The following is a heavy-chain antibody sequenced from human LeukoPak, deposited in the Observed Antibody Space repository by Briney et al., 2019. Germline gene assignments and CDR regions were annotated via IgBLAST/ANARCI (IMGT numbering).Heavy chain of an antibody. CDR3: ARLHYSKDGISRPSMDV. J-gene: IGHJ6*03. CDR2: IYYTGTT. V-gene: IGHV4-59*08. Sequence: PSETLSLTCTVSGGSITTYYWSWVRQPPGKRLEWMGYIYYTGTTNYNPSFKSRVTISVDTSKNQFSLRVNSVTDADTAVYYCARLHYSKDGISRPSMDVWGRGTTVIVSS. CDR1: GGSITTYY. D-gene: IGHD4-11*01.